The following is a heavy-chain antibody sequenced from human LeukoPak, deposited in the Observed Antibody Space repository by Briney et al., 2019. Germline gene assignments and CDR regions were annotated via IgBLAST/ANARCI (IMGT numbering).Heavy chain of an antibody. D-gene: IGHD3-22*01. CDR2: ISYDGSNK. V-gene: IGHV3-30*18. Sequence: GGSLRLSCAASGFTFSSYGMHWVRQAPGKGLEWVAVISYDGSNKYYADSVKGRFTISRDNSKNTLYLQMNSLRAEDTAVYYCAKEGPPEVYDSYYFDYWGQGTLVTVSS. CDR3: AKEGPPEVYDSYYFDY. J-gene: IGHJ4*02. CDR1: GFTFSSYG.